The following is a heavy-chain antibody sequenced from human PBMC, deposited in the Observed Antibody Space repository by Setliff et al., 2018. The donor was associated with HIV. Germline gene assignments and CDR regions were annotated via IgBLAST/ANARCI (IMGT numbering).Heavy chain of an antibody. V-gene: IGHV5-51*01. CDR2: IYPGDSEI. D-gene: IGHD3-22*01. CDR3: ARAPNSPYYSNFWYADH. Sequence: GESLKISCEASGYSFTSYWTGWVRQLPGKGLEWMGIIYPGDSEIGYSPSFQGQVTISADKSISTAYLQWSSLKASDTAHYFCARAPNSPYYSNFWYADHWGQGTLVTV. J-gene: IGHJ5*02. CDR1: GYSFTSYW.